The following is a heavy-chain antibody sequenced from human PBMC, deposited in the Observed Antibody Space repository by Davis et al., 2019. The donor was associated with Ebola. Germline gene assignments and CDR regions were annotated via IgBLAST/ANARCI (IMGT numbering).Heavy chain of an antibody. J-gene: IGHJ6*02. CDR1: GFTFSSYA. CDR3: ARERGGTFYYYYYGMDV. Sequence: PGGSLRLSCAASGFTFSSYAMHWVGQAPGKGLEWVAVISYDGSNKYYADSVKGRFTISRDNSKNTLYLQMNSLRAEDTAVYYCARERGGTFYYYYYGMDVWGQGTTVTVSS. CDR2: ISYDGSNK. V-gene: IGHV3-30*04. D-gene: IGHD3-16*01.